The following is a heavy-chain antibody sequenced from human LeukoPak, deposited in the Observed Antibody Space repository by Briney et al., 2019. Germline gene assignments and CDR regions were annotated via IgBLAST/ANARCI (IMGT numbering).Heavy chain of an antibody. CDR3: AKDHGSSPDYFDY. Sequence: GGSLRLSCAASGFTFSGYAMSWVRQAPGKGLEWVSAISGSGGNTYYADSVKGRFTISRDNSKNTLYLHMNSLRAEDTAVYYCAKDHGSSPDYFDYWGQGTLVTVSS. D-gene: IGHD6-6*01. CDR2: ISGSGGNT. V-gene: IGHV3-23*01. CDR1: GFTFSGYA. J-gene: IGHJ4*02.